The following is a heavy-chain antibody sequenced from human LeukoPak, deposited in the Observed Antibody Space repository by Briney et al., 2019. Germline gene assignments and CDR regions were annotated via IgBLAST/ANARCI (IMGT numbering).Heavy chain of an antibody. Sequence: GESLKISCKGSGYSFTSYWIGWVRQMPGKGLELMGIIYPGDSDNRYSPSFQGQVTISADKSISTAYLQWSSLKASDTAMYYCARQRAVAGHPADAFDIWGQGTMVTVSS. CDR2: IYPGDSDN. J-gene: IGHJ3*02. V-gene: IGHV5-51*01. CDR1: GYSFTSYW. D-gene: IGHD6-19*01. CDR3: ARQRAVAGHPADAFDI.